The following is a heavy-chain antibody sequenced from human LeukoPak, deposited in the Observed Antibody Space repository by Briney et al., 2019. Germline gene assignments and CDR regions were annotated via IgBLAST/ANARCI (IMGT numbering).Heavy chain of an antibody. J-gene: IGHJ6*02. CDR3: ARDNYYGSGPYYYYYGMDV. V-gene: IGHV1-69*04. CDR1: GGTFSSYA. Sequence: SVKVSCKASGGTFSSYAIGWVRQAPGQGLGWMGRIIPILGIANYAQKFQGGVTITADKSTSTAYMELSSLRSEDTAVYYCARDNYYGSGPYYYYYGMDVWGQGTTVTVSS. CDR2: IIPILGIA. D-gene: IGHD3-10*01.